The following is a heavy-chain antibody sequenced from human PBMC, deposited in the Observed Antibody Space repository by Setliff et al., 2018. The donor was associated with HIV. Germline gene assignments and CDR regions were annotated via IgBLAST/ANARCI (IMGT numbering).Heavy chain of an antibody. V-gene: IGHV4-34*01. Sequence: SETLSLTCAVCGESFSGHHYNWIRQPPGKGLEWIGTIYYSGSTYYNPSLKSRVTISTDTSKNQFSLKVRSVTAADTAVYYCARQVTVVGDFETAAGSFNYWGPGTLVTVSS. J-gene: IGHJ4*02. CDR3: ARQVTVVGDFETAAGSFNY. D-gene: IGHD2-21*01. CDR1: GESFSGHH. CDR2: IYYSGST.